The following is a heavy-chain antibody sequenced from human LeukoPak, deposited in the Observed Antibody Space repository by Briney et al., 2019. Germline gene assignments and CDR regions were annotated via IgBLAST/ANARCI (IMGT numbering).Heavy chain of an antibody. J-gene: IGHJ4*02. CDR1: GFTFSSYS. V-gene: IGHV3-7*01. D-gene: IGHD3-3*01. CDR2: INQGGSAK. Sequence: GGPLRLSCAASGFTFSSYSMNWVRQAPGKGLEWVANINQGGSAKNYLDSVKGRFTISIDRGKNSLYLQMNSLRDEDTAVYYCARELSWSGRDYWGQGTLVTVSS. CDR3: ARELSWSGRDY.